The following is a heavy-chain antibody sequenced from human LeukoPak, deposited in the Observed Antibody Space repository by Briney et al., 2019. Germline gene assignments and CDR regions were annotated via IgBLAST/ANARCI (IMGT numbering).Heavy chain of an antibody. V-gene: IGHV3-7*01. CDR1: GFTFSSYA. Sequence: GGSLRLSCAASGFTFSSYAMSWVRQAPGKGREWVANIKQDGSEKYYVDSVKGRFTISRDNAKNSLYLQMNSLRAEDTAVYYCARPIYYDSSGYPHWYFDLWGRGTLVTVSS. D-gene: IGHD3-22*01. J-gene: IGHJ2*01. CDR3: ARPIYYDSSGYPHWYFDL. CDR2: IKQDGSEK.